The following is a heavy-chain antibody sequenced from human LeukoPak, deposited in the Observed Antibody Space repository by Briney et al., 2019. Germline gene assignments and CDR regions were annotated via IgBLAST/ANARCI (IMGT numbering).Heavy chain of an antibody. CDR2: IIPIFGTA. CDR3: ARGSRHYYDSSGYYYHYFDY. Sequence: GASVKVSCKASGGTFSSYAISWVRQAPGQGLEWMGGIIPIFGTANYEQKSQGRVTITTDESTSTAYMELSSLRSEDTAVYYCARGSRHYYDSSGYYYHYFDYWAREPWSPSPQ. J-gene: IGHJ4*02. CDR1: GGTFSSYA. V-gene: IGHV1-69*05. D-gene: IGHD3-22*01.